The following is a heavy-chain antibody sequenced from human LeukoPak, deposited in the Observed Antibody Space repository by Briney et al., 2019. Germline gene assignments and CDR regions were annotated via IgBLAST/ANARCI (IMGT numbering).Heavy chain of an antibody. CDR1: GGSISSSY. Sequence: SETLSLTCTVSGGSISSSYWSWIRQPPGKGLEWIGYIYYSGSTNYNPSLKSRVTISIDKSKNQFSLKVSSVTAADTAVYYCARANNGDVDYWGQGTLVTVSS. D-gene: IGHD4-17*01. CDR3: ARANNGDVDY. CDR2: IYYSGST. V-gene: IGHV4-59*12. J-gene: IGHJ4*02.